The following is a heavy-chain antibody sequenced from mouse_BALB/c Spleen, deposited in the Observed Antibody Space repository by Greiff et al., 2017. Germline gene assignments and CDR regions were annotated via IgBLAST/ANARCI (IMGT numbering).Heavy chain of an antibody. CDR2: INPYYGST. D-gene: IGHD2-14*01. J-gene: IGHJ2*01. V-gene: IGHV1-39*01. CDR1: GYSFTDYI. CDR3: ARRGDRYDGYYFDY. Sequence: VQLKQTGPELVKPGASVKISCKASGYSFTDYIMLWVKQSHGKSLEWIGNINPYYGSTSYNLKFKGKATLTVDKSSSTAYMQLNSLTSEDSAVYYCARRGDRYDGYYFDYWGQGTTLTVSS.